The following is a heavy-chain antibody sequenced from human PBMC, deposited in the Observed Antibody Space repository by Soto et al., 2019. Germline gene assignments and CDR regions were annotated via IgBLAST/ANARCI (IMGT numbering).Heavy chain of an antibody. D-gene: IGHD6-6*01. CDR3: ARGKRVAAQYYFDY. Sequence: QLQLQESGSGLVKPSQTLSLTCAVSGGAISSGGYSWSWIRQPPGKGLEWIGYIYHSGSTYYNPSLKSRVTISVDRSKNQFALKLSSVTAADTAVYYCARGKRVAAQYYFDYWGQGTLVTVSS. CDR1: GGAISSGGYS. V-gene: IGHV4-30-2*01. CDR2: IYHSGST. J-gene: IGHJ4*02.